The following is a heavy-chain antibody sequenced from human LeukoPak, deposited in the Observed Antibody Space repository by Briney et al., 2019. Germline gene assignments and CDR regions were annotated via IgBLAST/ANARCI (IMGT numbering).Heavy chain of an antibody. D-gene: IGHD6-19*01. CDR3: ARDRTLWAVAGTDPQGAFDI. J-gene: IGHJ3*02. CDR1: GGTFSSYA. Sequence: SVKVSCKASGGTFSSYAISWVRQAPGQGLEWMGRIIPILGTANYAQKFQGRVTLTTDESTSTAYMELSSLRSEDTAVYYCARDRTLWAVAGTDPQGAFDIWSQGTMVTVSS. CDR2: IIPILGTA. V-gene: IGHV1-69*11.